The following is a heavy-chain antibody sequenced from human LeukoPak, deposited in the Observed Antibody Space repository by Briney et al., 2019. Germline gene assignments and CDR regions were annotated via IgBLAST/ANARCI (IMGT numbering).Heavy chain of an antibody. CDR1: GFTFSNYA. CDR3: ARDYWVFDC. CDR2: ISGSGGST. J-gene: IGHJ4*02. D-gene: IGHD2-8*02. V-gene: IGHV3-23*01. Sequence: GGSLRLSCAASGFTFSNYAMSWVRQAPGKGLEWASSISGSGGSTYYADSVKGRFTISRDNSKNTLYLQMNSLRAEDTAVYYCARDYWVFDCWGQGTLVTVSS.